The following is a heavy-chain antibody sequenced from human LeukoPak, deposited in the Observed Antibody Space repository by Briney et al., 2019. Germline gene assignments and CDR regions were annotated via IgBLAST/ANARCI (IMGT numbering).Heavy chain of an antibody. CDR1: GYSFISYW. V-gene: IGHV5-51*01. D-gene: IGHD3-9*01. CDR2: INPGGSDT. CDR3: ARGPIAYYDILTATYFDY. Sequence: GESLKISCKGSGYSFISYWIGCGRHLPGKELEWMVVINPGGSDTRYSPSFQGQVTISADKSINTAYLQWSSLKASDTAVYYCARGPIAYYDILTATYFDYWGQGTLVTVSS. J-gene: IGHJ4*02.